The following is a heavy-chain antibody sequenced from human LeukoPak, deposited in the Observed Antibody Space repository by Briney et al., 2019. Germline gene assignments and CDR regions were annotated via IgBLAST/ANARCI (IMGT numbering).Heavy chain of an antibody. J-gene: IGHJ4*02. D-gene: IGHD3-10*01. CDR1: GFTFSSYA. V-gene: IGHV3-23*01. CDR3: AKDFYGSGSYCFDY. CDR2: ISGSGGST. Sequence: GGSLRLSCAVSGFTFSSYAMSWVRQAPGKGLEWVSAISGSGGSTYYADSVKGRFTISRDNSKNTLYLQMNSLRAEDTAVYYCAKDFYGSGSYCFDYWGQGTLVTVSS.